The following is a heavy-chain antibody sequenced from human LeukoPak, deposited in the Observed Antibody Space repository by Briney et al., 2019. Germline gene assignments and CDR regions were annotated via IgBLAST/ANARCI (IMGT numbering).Heavy chain of an antibody. V-gene: IGHV2-5*02. D-gene: IGHD1-14*01. J-gene: IGHJ4*02. CDR2: IYWDGDK. CDR3: ARGPVFDY. CDR1: GFSLSTRSVA. Sequence: SGPTLVKPTQTLTLTCTFSGFSLSTRSVAVGWIRQPPGKPLEWLALIYWDGDKRYSPSLKSRLAITKDTSNSQVVLTMTNMDPVDTATYFCARGPVFDYWGQGTLVTVSS.